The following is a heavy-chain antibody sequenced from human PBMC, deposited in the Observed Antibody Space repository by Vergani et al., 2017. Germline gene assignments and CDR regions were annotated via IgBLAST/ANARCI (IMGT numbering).Heavy chain of an antibody. J-gene: IGHJ6*02. V-gene: IGHV4-31*03. D-gene: IGHD6-13*01. CDR1: GGSISSGGYY. CDR3: ARDGSIAAAGTDYYYGMDV. CDR2: IYYSGST. Sequence: QVQLRESGPGLVKPSQTLSLTCTVSGGSISSGGYYWSWIRQHPGKGLEWIGYIYYSGSTYYNPSLKSRVTISVDTSKNQFSLKLSSVTAADTAVYYCARDGSIAAAGTDYYYGMDVWGQGTTVTVSS.